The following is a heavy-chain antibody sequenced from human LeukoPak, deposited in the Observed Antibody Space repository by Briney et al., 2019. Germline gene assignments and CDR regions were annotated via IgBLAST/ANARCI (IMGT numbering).Heavy chain of an antibody. CDR1: GFTFSTYG. CDR2: ISDGGDRP. Sequence: GGSLRLSCAASGFTFSTYGMGWVRQAPGKGLEWVSAISDGGDRPYYADSVKGRFTISRDNSKSTLYLQMNSLRAEDTAVYYCARDPWGVADYDSSGYYGLPDYWGQGTLVTVSS. V-gene: IGHV3-23*01. J-gene: IGHJ4*02. D-gene: IGHD3-22*01. CDR3: ARDPWGVADYDSSGYYGLPDY.